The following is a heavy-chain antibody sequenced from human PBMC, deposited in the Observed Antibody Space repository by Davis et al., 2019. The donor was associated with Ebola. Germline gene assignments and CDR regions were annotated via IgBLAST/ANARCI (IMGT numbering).Heavy chain of an antibody. CDR1: GFTFSSYW. D-gene: IGHD3-3*01. CDR3: ARDDPYYDFWSGYPPHGMDV. J-gene: IGHJ6*02. CDR2: IKQDGSEK. Sequence: GESLKISCAASGFTFSSYWMSWVRQAPGKGLEWVANIKQDGSEKYYVDSVKGRFTISRDNAKNSLYLQMNSLRAEDTAVYYCARDDPYYDFWSGYPPHGMDVWGQGTTVTVSS. V-gene: IGHV3-7*01.